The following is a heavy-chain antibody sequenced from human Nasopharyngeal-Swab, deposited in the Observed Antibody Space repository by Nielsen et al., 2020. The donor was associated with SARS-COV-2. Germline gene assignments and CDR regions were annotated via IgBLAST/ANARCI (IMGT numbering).Heavy chain of an antibody. CDR2: ISGSGGST. CDR3: AKAEGSNNYYYYGMDV. V-gene: IGHV3-23*01. D-gene: IGHD6-13*01. J-gene: IGHJ6*02. Sequence: VRQAPERGLEWVSAISGSGGSTYYADSVKGRFTISRDNSKNTLYLQMNSLRAEDTAVYYCAKAEGSNNYYYYGMDVWGQGTTVTVSS.